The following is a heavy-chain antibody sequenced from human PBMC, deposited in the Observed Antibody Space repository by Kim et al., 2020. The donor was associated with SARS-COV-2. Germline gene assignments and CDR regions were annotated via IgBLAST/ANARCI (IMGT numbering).Heavy chain of an antibody. Sequence: SQTLSLTCVISGDSVSSNTAAWHWIRQSPSRGLEWLGRTYYRSKWYYGYAVSVQRRITIDPDTTKNQFSLQLNSLTPEDTAVYYCARGAYTSTWYWGPGTPVTVSS. D-gene: IGHD6-13*01. CDR2: TYYRSKWYY. CDR3: ARGAYTSTWY. CDR1: GDSVSSNTAA. J-gene: IGHJ4*02. V-gene: IGHV6-1*01.